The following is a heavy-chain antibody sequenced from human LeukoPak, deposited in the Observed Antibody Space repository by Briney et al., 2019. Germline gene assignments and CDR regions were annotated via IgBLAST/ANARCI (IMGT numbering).Heavy chain of an antibody. CDR3: ARRSAAKDAFDI. Sequence: PGGSLRLSCAASGFTFSSYNMNWVRQAPGKGLEWVSSISSSSSYIYYADSVKGRFTISRHNAKNSLYLQMNSLRAEDTAVYYCARRSAAKDAFDIWGQGTMVTASS. CDR2: ISSSSSYI. J-gene: IGHJ3*02. CDR1: GFTFSSYN. D-gene: IGHD6-25*01. V-gene: IGHV3-21*01.